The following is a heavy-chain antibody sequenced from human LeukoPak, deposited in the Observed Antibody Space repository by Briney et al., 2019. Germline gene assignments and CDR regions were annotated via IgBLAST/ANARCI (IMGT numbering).Heavy chain of an antibody. J-gene: IGHJ4*02. V-gene: IGHV3-48*01. CDR3: ARGGYHAYYLDY. D-gene: IGHD5-18*01. CDR2: ISSSGSLT. CDR1: ELTFSTYS. Sequence: GGSLRLSCVVSELTFSTYSMNWVRQTPGKGLEWVSYISSSGSLTNYADSVEGRFTISRDNARDSLYLQMNSLRAEDTAVYYCARGGYHAYYLDYWGQGSLVTVSS.